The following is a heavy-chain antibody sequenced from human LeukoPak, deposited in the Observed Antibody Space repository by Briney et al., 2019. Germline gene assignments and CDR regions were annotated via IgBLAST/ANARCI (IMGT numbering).Heavy chain of an antibody. CDR1: GGSISSGGYY. J-gene: IGHJ4*02. D-gene: IGHD1-20*01. V-gene: IGHV4-31*03. CDR3: AREWYNWNYFDY. CDR2: IYYSGST. Sequence: PSETLSLTCTVSGGSISSGGYYWSWIRQHPGKGLEWIGYIYYSGSTYYNPSLKSRVTISVDTSKNQFSLKLSSVTAADTAVYYCAREWYNWNYFDYWGQGTQVTVSS.